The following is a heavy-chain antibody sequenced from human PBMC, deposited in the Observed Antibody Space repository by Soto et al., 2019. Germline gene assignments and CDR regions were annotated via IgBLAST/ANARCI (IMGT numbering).Heavy chain of an antibody. J-gene: IGHJ6*03. V-gene: IGHV4-59*12. Sequence: PSETLSLTCTVSGGSISSYYWSWIRQPPGKGLEWIGYIYYSGSTNYNPSLKSRVTISVDTSKNQFSLKLSSVTAADTAVYYCARGTSGGSLYYYYYYMDVWGKGTTVTVSS. D-gene: IGHD2-15*01. CDR1: GGSISSYY. CDR2: IYYSGST. CDR3: ARGTSGGSLYYYYYYMDV.